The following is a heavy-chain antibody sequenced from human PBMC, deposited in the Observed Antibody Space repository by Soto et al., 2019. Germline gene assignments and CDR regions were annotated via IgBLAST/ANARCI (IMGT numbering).Heavy chain of an antibody. D-gene: IGHD6-13*01. CDR1: GYTFTSYY. CDR3: ARGVRIAAAGTGLFRFEY. Sequence: ASVKVSCKASGYTFTSYYMHWVRQAPGQGLEWMGIINPSGGSTSYAQKFQGRVTMTRDTSTSTVYMELSSLRSEDTAVYYCARGVRIAAAGTGLFRFEYWGQGTLVTVSS. V-gene: IGHV1-46*01. CDR2: INPSGGST. J-gene: IGHJ4*02.